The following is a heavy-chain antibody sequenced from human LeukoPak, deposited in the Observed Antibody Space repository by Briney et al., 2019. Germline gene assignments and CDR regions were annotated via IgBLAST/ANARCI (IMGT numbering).Heavy chain of an antibody. CDR1: GFTFSSYW. Sequence: GGSLRLSCAASGFTFSSYWMSWVRQAPGKGLEWVANIKQDGSAKYFTDSVKGRFTISRDNAKNSLYLQMSSLRAEDTAVYYCARVQFSYGIPCYFYYWGQGALVTVSS. CDR2: IKQDGSAK. D-gene: IGHD5-18*01. V-gene: IGHV3-7*01. CDR3: ARVQFSYGIPCYFYY. J-gene: IGHJ4*02.